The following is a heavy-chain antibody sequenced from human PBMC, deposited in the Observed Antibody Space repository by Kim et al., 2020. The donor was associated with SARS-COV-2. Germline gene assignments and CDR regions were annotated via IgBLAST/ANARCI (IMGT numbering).Heavy chain of an antibody. J-gene: IGHJ6*02. CDR2: ISWNSGSI. Sequence: GGSLRLSCAASGFTFGDYAMHWVRQAPGKGLEWVSGISWNSGSIGYADSVKGRFTISRDNAKNSLYLQMNSLRAEDTALYYCAKGGVAGPYYYYYGMDVWGQGTTVTVSS. CDR1: GFTFGDYA. D-gene: IGHD6-19*01. CDR3: AKGGVAGPYYYYYGMDV. V-gene: IGHV3-9*01.